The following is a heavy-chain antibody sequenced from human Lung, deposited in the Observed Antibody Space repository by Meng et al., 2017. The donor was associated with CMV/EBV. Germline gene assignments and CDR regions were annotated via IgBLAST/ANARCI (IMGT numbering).Heavy chain of an antibody. CDR1: GFTLRRYW. Sequence: EVQFVESVGGLVQPVGSLRLSCAVSGFTLRRYWMHWVRQAPGKGLEWVSRIDSDGRDITYADSVRGRFTISRDDAKNTLYLQMNSLRVEDTAVYYCARGVAESLGWEMGYWGQGTLVTVSS. D-gene: IGHD1-26*01. V-gene: IGHV3-74*03. CDR2: IDSDGRDI. CDR3: ARGVAESLGWEMGY. J-gene: IGHJ4*02.